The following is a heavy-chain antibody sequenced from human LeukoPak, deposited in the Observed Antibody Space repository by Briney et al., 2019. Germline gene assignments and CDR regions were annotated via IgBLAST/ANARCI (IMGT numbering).Heavy chain of an antibody. CDR3: ARSGYYDSSGYYQMAVDY. CDR2: IYPGDSDT. J-gene: IGHJ4*02. CDR1: GYSFTSYW. V-gene: IGHV5-51*01. D-gene: IGHD3-22*01. Sequence: GESLKISCKGSGYSFTSYWIGWVRQMPGKSLEWMGIIYPGDSDTRYSPSFQGQVTISADKSISTAYLQWSSLKASDTAMYYCARSGYYDSSGYYQMAVDYWGQGTLVTVSS.